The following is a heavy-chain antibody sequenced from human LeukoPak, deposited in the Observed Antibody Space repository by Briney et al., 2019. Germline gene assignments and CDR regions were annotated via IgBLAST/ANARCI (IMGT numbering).Heavy chain of an antibody. CDR2: ISGSGNTM. CDR3: ASRWPTPGDFDY. CDR1: GFTFSSYE. D-gene: IGHD5-24*01. Sequence: GGSLRLSCAASGFTFSSYEMNWVRQAPGKGLEWVSYISGSGNTMDYADSVKGRFTISRGNAKNSLYLQMNSLRAEDTAVYYCASRWPTPGDFDYWGQGTLVTVSS. J-gene: IGHJ4*02. V-gene: IGHV3-48*03.